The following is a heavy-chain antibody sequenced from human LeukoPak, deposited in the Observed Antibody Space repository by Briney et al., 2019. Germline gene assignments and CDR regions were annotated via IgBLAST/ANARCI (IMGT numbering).Heavy chain of an antibody. CDR2: ISSSGSTI. V-gene: IGHV3-11*01. CDR1: GLTFSDYY. J-gene: IGHJ6*02. Sequence: GGSLRLSCAASGLTFSDYYMSWIRQAPGKGLEWVSYISSSGSTIYYADSVKGRFTISRDNAKNSLYLQMNSLRAEDTAVYYCAKLMEGAIYYYYGMDVWGQGTTVTVSS. CDR3: AKLMEGAIYYYYGMDV. D-gene: IGHD2-2*02.